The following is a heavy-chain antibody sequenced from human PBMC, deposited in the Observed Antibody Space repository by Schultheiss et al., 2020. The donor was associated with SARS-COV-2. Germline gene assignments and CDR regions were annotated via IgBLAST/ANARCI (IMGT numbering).Heavy chain of an antibody. J-gene: IGHJ2*01. CDR1: GGSISNYY. V-gene: IGHV4-34*01. D-gene: IGHD3-3*01. CDR3: ARRTISGWYFDL. CDR2: INHSGST. Sequence: SETLSLTCTVSGGSISNYYWSWIRQPPGKGLEWIGEINHSGSTTYIPSLKSRVTISIDRSKNQFFLRLSSVTAADTAVYYCARRTISGWYFDLWGRGTLVTVSS.